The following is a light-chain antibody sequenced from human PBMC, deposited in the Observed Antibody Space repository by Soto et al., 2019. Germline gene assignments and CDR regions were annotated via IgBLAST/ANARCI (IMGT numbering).Light chain of an antibody. CDR1: QVISNY. J-gene: IGKJ3*01. Sequence: DIQMTQSPSSLSASVGDRVTITCRASQVISNYVAWYQQRPGKAPKLLIYAASTLQSGVPSRFSGSESGTDFTLTISGLQPEDVATYYCQKYDSAPLFTFGPGTKVEI. CDR2: AAS. CDR3: QKYDSAPLFT. V-gene: IGKV1-27*01.